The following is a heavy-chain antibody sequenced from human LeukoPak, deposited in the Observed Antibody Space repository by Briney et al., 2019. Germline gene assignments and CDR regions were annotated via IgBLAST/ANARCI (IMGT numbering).Heavy chain of an antibody. CDR1: GFTFDNYG. J-gene: IGHJ3*02. CDR2: ISYDANNK. CDR3: VESSGGSEFAFDI. Sequence: GGSLRLSCAASGFTFDNYGMHWVRQAPGKGLEWVALISYDANNKYYADSVKGRFTISRDNSKNTLYLQMNSLRAEDTAVYYCVESSGGSEFAFDIWGQGTMVTVSS. D-gene: IGHD2-15*01. V-gene: IGHV3-33*08.